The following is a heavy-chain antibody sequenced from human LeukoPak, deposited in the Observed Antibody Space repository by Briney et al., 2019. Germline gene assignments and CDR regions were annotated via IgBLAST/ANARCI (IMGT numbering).Heavy chain of an antibody. CDR3: AKAWESEY. V-gene: IGHV3-23*01. CDR2: ITSSGDST. CDR1: GFTFSSYA. J-gene: IGHJ4*02. Sequence: PGRSLRLSCAASGFTFSSYAMSWVRQAPGKGLDWVSVITSSGDSTYYADSVKGRFTISRDNSKNTLYLQMNSLRAEDTAVYYCAKAWESEYWGQGTLVTVSS. D-gene: IGHD1-26*01.